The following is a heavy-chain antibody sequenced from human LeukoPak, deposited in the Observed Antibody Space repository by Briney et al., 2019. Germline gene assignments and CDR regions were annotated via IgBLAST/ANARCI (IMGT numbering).Heavy chain of an antibody. CDR1: GFTFSSYA. Sequence: GGSLRLSCAASGFTFSSYAMHWVRQAPGKGLEWVAVISYDGSNKYYADSVKGRFTISRDNSKNTLYLQMNSLRAEDTAVYYCARGQTTVTTLGLSYYWGQGTLVTVSS. CDR3: ARGQTTVTTLGLSYY. J-gene: IGHJ4*02. CDR2: ISYDGSNK. D-gene: IGHD4-17*01. V-gene: IGHV3-30-3*01.